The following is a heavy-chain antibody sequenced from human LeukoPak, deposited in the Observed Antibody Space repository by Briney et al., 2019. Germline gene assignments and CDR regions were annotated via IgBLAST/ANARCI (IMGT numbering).Heavy chain of an antibody. CDR2: IYPGDSDT. CDR1: XYSFTSYX. Sequence: GESXXXXXXGXXYSFTSYXIGWVRQMPGKGLEWMGIIYPGDSDTRYSPSFQGQLPISADKSISTAYLQWSSLKASDTAMYYCARLGYCSSTSRSPGDYWGQGTLVTVSS. J-gene: IGHJ4*02. V-gene: IGHV5-51*01. D-gene: IGHD2-2*01. CDR3: ARLGYCSSTSRSPGDY.